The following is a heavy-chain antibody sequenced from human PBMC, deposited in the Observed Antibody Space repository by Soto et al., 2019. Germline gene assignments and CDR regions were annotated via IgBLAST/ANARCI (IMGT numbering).Heavy chain of an antibody. CDR1: GFTFSSYA. CDR2: ISGSGVST. Sequence: EVQLLESGGGLVQPGGSLRLSCAASGFTFSSYALGWVRQAPGRGLECVSAISGSGVSTFYADSVKGRFTISRDTSKNTLYRHMNTLTSEDTAVYYCAKDHRIWGRLLEYMDVGGQGTTVTVSS. CDR3: AKDHRIWGRLLEYMDV. D-gene: IGHD3-3*01. J-gene: IGHJ6*02. V-gene: IGHV3-23*01.